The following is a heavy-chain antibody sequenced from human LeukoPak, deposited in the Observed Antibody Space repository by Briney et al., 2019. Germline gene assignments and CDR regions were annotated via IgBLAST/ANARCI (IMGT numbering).Heavy chain of an antibody. J-gene: IGHJ3*01. D-gene: IGHD2-2*01. CDR2: ISNSGST. Sequence: KTSETLSLTCTVSGGSISSYYWSWIRQPPGKGLEWIGYISNSGSTNYNPSLKSRVTISVDKSQNQFSLKLSSVTAAATALYYCASCTTNCYGWFHVWGQGTMVTVSS. V-gene: IGHV4-59*03. CDR3: ASCTTNCYGWFHV. CDR1: GGSISSYY.